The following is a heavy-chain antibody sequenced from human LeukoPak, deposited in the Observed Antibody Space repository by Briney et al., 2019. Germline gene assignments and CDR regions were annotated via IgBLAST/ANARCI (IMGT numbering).Heavy chain of an antibody. CDR1: GGSISSSSYY. J-gene: IGHJ4*02. CDR3: AKVQKTGTGRGYSDY. Sequence: SETLSLTCTVSGGSISSSSYYWGWIRQPPGKGLEWIGNIDYSGSTFQYPSLKSRVTISTDTSKNQFSLEPSSVTAADSAVYYCAKVQKTGTGRGYSDYWGQGTLVTVSS. V-gene: IGHV4-39*07. D-gene: IGHD3-10*01. CDR2: IDYSGST.